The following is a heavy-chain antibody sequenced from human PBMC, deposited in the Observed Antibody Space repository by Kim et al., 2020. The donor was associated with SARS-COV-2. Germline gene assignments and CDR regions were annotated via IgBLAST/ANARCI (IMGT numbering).Heavy chain of an antibody. CDR2: IIPIFGTS. D-gene: IGHD6-13*01. Sequence: SVKVSCKASGGTFSSYAVYWVRQAPGQGLEWMGGIIPIFGTSDYAQKFQGRVTITADESTNTAYVELNRLRSDDTAVYYCVTSFSASSSSFDSWGQGTLVTVSS. CDR1: GGTFSSYA. CDR3: VTSFSASSSSFDS. J-gene: IGHJ5*01. V-gene: IGHV1-69*13.